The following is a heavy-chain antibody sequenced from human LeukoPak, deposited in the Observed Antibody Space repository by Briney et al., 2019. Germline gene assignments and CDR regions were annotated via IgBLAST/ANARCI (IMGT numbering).Heavy chain of an antibody. CDR3: ARIKWEVFD. J-gene: IGHJ4*02. CDR2: INPNSGDT. V-gene: IGHV1-2*06. CDR1: GYTFTSYA. D-gene: IGHD1-26*01. Sequence: ASVKVSCKASGYTFTSYAMNWVRQAPGQGPEWMGRINPNSGDTIYAQKFEGRVTMTRDTSISTAYLELTRLTYDDTAVYYCARIKWEVFDWGQGTLVTVSS.